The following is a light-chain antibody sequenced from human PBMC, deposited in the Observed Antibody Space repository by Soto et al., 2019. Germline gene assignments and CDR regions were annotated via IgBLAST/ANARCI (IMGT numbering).Light chain of an antibody. Sequence: AIQLPQSPSSLSASVGDRVTITCRASPGIRNDLDWFQQKPVKAPKLLIYAASNLQSGVPARFSGRGSGTDFTLTIRSLQPEDFATYYCLKKYLYPFTFGPGTKVYIK. CDR3: LKKYLYPFT. V-gene: IGKV1-6*01. J-gene: IGKJ3*01. CDR2: AAS. CDR1: PGIRND.